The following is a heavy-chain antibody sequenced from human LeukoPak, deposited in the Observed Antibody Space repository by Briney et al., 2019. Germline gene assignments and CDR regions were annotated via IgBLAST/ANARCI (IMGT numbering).Heavy chain of an antibody. J-gene: IGHJ4*02. D-gene: IGHD5-18*01. CDR1: GFTFSSYW. CDR3: ARHLSGVTGYSYGRGIDY. CDR2: IKKDGSEN. V-gene: IGHV3-7*01. Sequence: GGSLRLSCAAYGFTFSSYWMSWVRQAPGKGLEWVANIKKDGSENYYVDSVKGRFTISRDNAKKSLYLQMKSLRAEDTAVYYCARHLSGVTGYSYGRGIDYWGQGTLVTVSS.